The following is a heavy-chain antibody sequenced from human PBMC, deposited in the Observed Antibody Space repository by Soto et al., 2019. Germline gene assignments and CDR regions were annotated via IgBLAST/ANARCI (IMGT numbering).Heavy chain of an antibody. CDR1: GGSISRSPYY. CDR3: ARTGGLMVRGVENWFDP. D-gene: IGHD3-10*01. V-gene: IGHV4-39*01. Sequence: SETLSPTCSVSGGSISRSPYYWGWIRQPPGKGLEWIGSIHYSGNTNYNPSLKSRVTISVDTSTNQFSLKLGSVTAADTAVYYCARTGGLMVRGVENWFDPWGQGTLVTVSS. J-gene: IGHJ5*02. CDR2: IHYSGNT.